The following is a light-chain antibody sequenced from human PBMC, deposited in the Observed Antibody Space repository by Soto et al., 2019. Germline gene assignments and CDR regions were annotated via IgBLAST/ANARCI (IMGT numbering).Light chain of an antibody. J-gene: IGKJ5*01. CDR2: WAS. CDR1: HSVLYSSNNMNY. Sequence: DVFLTQSPYSLAVSLGERATINCKSSHSVLYSSNNMNYLAWYQQKAGHPPKLLIXWASTRESGVPDRFGGSGSGTEFTLTISSLQYEDFAVYYCQQYSNWHPITFGQGTRLEIK. V-gene: IGKV4-1*01. CDR3: QQYSNWHPIT.